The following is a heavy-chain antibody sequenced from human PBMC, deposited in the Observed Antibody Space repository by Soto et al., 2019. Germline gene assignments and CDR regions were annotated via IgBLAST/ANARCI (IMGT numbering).Heavy chain of an antibody. V-gene: IGHV4-31*03. D-gene: IGHD6-6*01. Sequence: QVQLQESGPGLVKPSQTLSLTCTVSGGSISSGGYYWSWIRQHPGKGLEWIGYIYYSGSTYYNPSLKSRVTISVDTSKNQFSLKLSSVTAADTAVYYCARMHSSSSSVYPDAFDIWGQGTMVTVSS. CDR2: IYYSGST. CDR1: GGSISSGGYY. J-gene: IGHJ3*02. CDR3: ARMHSSSSSVYPDAFDI.